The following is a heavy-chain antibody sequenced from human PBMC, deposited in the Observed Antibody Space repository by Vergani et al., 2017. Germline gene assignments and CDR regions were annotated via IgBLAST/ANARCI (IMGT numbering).Heavy chain of an antibody. CDR1: GYTFTSYY. V-gene: IGHV1-46*01. CDR2: INPSGGST. Sequence: QVQLVQSGAEVKKPGASVKVSCKASGYTFTSYYMHWVRQAPGQGLEWMGIINPSGGSTSYAQKFQGRVTMTRDTSTSTVYMELSSQRSEDTAVYYCASGGATITLGYWGQGTLVTVSS. CDR3: ASGGATITLGY. J-gene: IGHJ4*02. D-gene: IGHD5-24*01.